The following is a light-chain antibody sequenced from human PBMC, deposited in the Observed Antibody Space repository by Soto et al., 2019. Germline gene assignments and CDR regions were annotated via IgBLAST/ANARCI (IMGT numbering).Light chain of an antibody. CDR1: QSVLYSSNNKNY. CDR3: QQYYSIPYT. CDR2: WAS. V-gene: IGKV4-1*01. Sequence: DIVMTQSPDSLAVSLGERATINCKSSQSVLYSSNNKNYLAWYQQKPGQPPKLLIYWASARESGVPDRFSGSGSVTDFTLTISSLQAEDVAVYCCQQYYSIPYTFGQGTKLEIK. J-gene: IGKJ2*01.